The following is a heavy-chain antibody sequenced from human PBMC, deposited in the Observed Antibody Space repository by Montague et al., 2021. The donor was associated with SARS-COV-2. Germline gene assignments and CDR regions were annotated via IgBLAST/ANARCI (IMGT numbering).Heavy chain of an antibody. Sequence: CAISGDSVSGDNVCWNWIRPEPSRRLQCLCRTYYRSRRFDHYEVSMKGRISIKADTSKNQFSLQLDSMTPEDTAVYYCARGDGLGPYTGYAFDIWGQGTLGIGSA. CDR1: GDSVSGDNVC. CDR3: ARGDGLGPYTGYAFDI. CDR2: TYYRSRRFD. D-gene: IGHD3-16*01. J-gene: IGHJ3*02. V-gene: IGHV6-1*01.